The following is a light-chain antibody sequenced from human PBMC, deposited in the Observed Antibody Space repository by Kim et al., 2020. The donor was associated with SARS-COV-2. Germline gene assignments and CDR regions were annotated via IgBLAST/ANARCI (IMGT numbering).Light chain of an antibody. CDR2: GAS. J-gene: IGKJ2*01. CDR1: QSFASRY. V-gene: IGKV3-20*01. CDR3: QQYGSSPNT. Sequence: LSPGERATLSCRASQSFASRYLAWHQQKPGQAPRLLIYGASSRATGIPDRFSGSVSGTDFTLTISRLEPEDFAVYYCQQYGSSPNTFGQGTKLEI.